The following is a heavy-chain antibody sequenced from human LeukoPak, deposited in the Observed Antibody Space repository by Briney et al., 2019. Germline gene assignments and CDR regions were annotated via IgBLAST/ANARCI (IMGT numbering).Heavy chain of an antibody. D-gene: IGHD3-10*01. V-gene: IGHV3-30-3*01. Sequence: PGRSLRLSCAASGFTFSSYAMHWVRQAPGKGLEWVAVISYDGSNKYYADSVKGRFTISRDNSKNTPYLQMNSLRAEDTAVYYCASDRVLLWFGELNYWGQGTLVTVSS. J-gene: IGHJ4*02. CDR1: GFTFSSYA. CDR3: ASDRVLLWFGELNY. CDR2: ISYDGSNK.